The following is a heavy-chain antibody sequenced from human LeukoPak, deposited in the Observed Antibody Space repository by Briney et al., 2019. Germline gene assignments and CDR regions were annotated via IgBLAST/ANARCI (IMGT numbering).Heavy chain of an antibody. D-gene: IGHD3-10*01. J-gene: IGHJ4*02. Sequence: ASVKVPCKASGYTFTSYGISWVRQAPGQGLEWMGWVSAYNGNTNYAQKLQGRVTMTTDTSTSTAYMELRSLRSDDTAVYYCATGSGSYWFFDYWGQGTLVTVSS. CDR3: ATGSGSYWFFDY. CDR1: GYTFTSYG. CDR2: VSAYNGNT. V-gene: IGHV1-18*01.